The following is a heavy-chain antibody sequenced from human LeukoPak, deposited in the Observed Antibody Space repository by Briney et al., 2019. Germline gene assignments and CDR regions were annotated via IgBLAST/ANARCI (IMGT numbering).Heavy chain of an antibody. CDR2: ISGSGDMT. CDR1: GFTFSSYA. V-gene: IGHV3-23*01. D-gene: IGHD2-8*01. CDR3: ARSQTNAVYYYGMDV. Sequence: GGSLRLSCAASGFTFSSYAMNWVRQAPEKGLEWVSDISGSGDMTYYADSVKGRFTISRDNSKNTVYLQMNGLRAEDTAVYFCARSQTNAVYYYGMDVWGQGTTVTVSS. J-gene: IGHJ6*02.